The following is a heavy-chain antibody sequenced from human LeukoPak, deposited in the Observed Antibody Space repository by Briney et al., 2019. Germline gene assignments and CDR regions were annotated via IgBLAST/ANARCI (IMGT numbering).Heavy chain of an antibody. V-gene: IGHV3-53*01. CDR1: GFTVSSNY. Sequence: PGGSLRLSCAASGFTVSSNYMSWVRQAPGKGLEWVSVIYSGGSTYYADSVKGRFTISRDNSKNTLYLQMNSLRAEDTAVYYCARATTVVTPAEDYWGQGTLVTVSS. CDR3: ARATTVVTPAEDY. J-gene: IGHJ4*02. CDR2: IYSGGST. D-gene: IGHD4-23*01.